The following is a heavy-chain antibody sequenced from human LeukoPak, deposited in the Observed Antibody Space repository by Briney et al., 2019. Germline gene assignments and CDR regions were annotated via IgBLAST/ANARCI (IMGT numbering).Heavy chain of an antibody. CDR2: IKPSGGST. Sequence: GASVKVSCKASGYTFTSYYMHWVRQAPGQGLEWMGIIKPSGGSTSYAQKFQGRVTMTRDTSTSTVYMELSSLRSEDTAVYYCARGGGLWFGELPPAYWGQGTLVTVSS. CDR1: GYTFTSYY. D-gene: IGHD3-10*01. V-gene: IGHV1-46*01. CDR3: ARGGGLWFGELPPAY. J-gene: IGHJ4*02.